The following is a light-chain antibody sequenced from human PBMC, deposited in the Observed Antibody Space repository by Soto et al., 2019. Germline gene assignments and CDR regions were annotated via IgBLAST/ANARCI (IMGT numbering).Light chain of an antibody. CDR2: EVS. CDR3: CSYAGSSYV. J-gene: IGLJ1*01. Sequence: QSALTQPASVSGSPGQSITISCTGTSIDVGSYNLVSWYQQHPGKAPKLMIYEVSKRPSGVSNRFSGPKSGNTASLTISGLQAEDEADYYCCSYAGSSYVSGTGTKVIVL. V-gene: IGLV2-23*02. CDR1: SIDVGSYNL.